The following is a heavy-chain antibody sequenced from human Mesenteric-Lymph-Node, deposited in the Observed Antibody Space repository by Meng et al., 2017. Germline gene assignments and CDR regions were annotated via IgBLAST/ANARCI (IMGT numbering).Heavy chain of an antibody. CDR2: ISHTGST. CDR1: GGSISIGNW. V-gene: IGHV4-4*02. J-gene: IGHJ4*02. CDR3: ARHEHYFDF. Sequence: QVQLQESGPGLVKPSGTLSLTCAVSGGSISIGNWWMWVRQSPGKGLEWIGEISHTGSTNYNPSLKSRVTISLDNLKNHLSLKLSSVTAADTAMYYCARHEHYFDFWGQGTLVTVSS.